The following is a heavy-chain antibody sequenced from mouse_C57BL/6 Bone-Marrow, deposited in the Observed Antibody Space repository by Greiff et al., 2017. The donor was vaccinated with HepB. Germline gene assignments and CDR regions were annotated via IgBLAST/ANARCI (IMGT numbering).Heavy chain of an antibody. V-gene: IGHV1-64*01. CDR1: GYTFTSYW. J-gene: IGHJ2*01. Sequence: QVQLQQPGAELVKPGASVKLSCKASGYTFTSYWMHWVKQRPGQGLEWIGMIHPNSGSTNYNEKFKSKATLTVDKSSSTAYMQRSSLTSEDSAVYYCARFYPAYFDYWGQGTTLTVSS. CDR3: ARFYPAYFDY. CDR2: IHPNSGST.